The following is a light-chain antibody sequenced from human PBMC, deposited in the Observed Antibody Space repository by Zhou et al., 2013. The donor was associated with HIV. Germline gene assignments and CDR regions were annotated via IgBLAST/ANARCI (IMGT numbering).Light chain of an antibody. J-gene: IGKJ3*01. CDR3: QQANSFPIT. V-gene: IGKV1-13*02. CDR2: SAS. Sequence: AIQLTQSPSSLSASVGDRVTVTCRASQGVSSALAWYHQKPGKAPKLLIYSASTLESGVASRFSGSGSGTDFTLTISSLQPEDFATYYCQQANSFPITFGPGTKVDIK. CDR1: QGVSSA.